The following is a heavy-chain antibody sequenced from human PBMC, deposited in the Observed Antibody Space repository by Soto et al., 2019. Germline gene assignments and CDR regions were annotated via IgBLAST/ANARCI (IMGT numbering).Heavy chain of an antibody. J-gene: IGHJ6*02. CDR1: GYTFTSYG. V-gene: IGHV1-18*01. D-gene: IGHD6-13*01. CDR2: ISAYNGNT. Sequence: QVQLVQSGAEVKKPGASVKVSCKASGYTFTSYGISWVRQAPGQGLEWMGWISAYNGNTNYAQKLQGRVTMTTDTSTSTAYMELRGLRSDDTAVYYCARSGKKAAAAMWYYYYGMDVWGQGTTVTVSS. CDR3: ARSGKKAAAAMWYYYYGMDV.